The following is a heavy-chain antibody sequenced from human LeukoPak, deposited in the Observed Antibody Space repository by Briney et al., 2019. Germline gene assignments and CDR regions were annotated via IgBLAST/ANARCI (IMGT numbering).Heavy chain of an antibody. D-gene: IGHD3-10*01. V-gene: IGHV3-33*01. J-gene: IGHJ6*04. CDR2: IWYDGSNK. CDR3: ARGMVRGVINYYYYGMDV. Sequence: GRSLRLSCAASGFTFSSYGMHWVRQAPGKGLEWVAVIWYDGSNKYYADSVKGRFTISRDNSKNTLYLQMNSLRAEDTAVYYCARGMVRGVINYYYYGMDVWGKGTTVTVSS. CDR1: GFTFSSYG.